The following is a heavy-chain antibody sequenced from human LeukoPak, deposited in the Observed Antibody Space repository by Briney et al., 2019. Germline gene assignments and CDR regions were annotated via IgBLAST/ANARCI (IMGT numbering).Heavy chain of an antibody. V-gene: IGHV3-53*01. CDR1: GFTVSSNY. J-gene: IGHJ6*02. CDR2: IYSGGST. D-gene: IGHD2-15*01. CDR3: ARELGGGGYDGMDV. Sequence: GGSLRLSFAASGFTVSSNYMSWVRQAPGKGLEWVSVIYSGGSTYYADSVKGRFTICRDNSKNTLYLQMNSLRAEDTAGYYCARELGGGGYDGMDVWGQGTTVTVSS.